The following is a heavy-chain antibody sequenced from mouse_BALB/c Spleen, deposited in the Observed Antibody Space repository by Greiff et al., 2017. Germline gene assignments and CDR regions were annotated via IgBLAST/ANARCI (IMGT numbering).Heavy chain of an antibody. J-gene: IGHJ1*01. CDR1: GYTFTSYN. CDR2: IYPGNGDT. CDR3: ARGSYGNYYWYFDV. D-gene: IGHD2-1*01. V-gene: IGHV1-12*01. Sequence: QVQLQQPGAELVKPGASVKMSCKASGYTFTSYNMHWVKQTPGQGLEWIGAIYPGNGDTSYNQKFKGKATLTADKSSSTAYMQLSSLTSEDSAVYYCARGSYGNYYWYFDVWGAGTTVTVSS.